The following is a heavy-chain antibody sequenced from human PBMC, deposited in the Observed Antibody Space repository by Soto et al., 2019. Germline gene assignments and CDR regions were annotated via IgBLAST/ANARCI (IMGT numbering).Heavy chain of an antibody. V-gene: IGHV1-3*01. CDR1: RDAYARYA. J-gene: IGHJ6*02. D-gene: IGHD4-4*01. CDR3: SRDLYSKLYYYYYGMDV. Sequence: SVEACSQACRDAYARYARRWARHSPRQRLEGMGWINAGNGNTKYSQKFQGRVTITRDTSASTAYMELSSLRSEDTAVYYCSRDLYSKLYYYYYGMDVWGQGTTVTVSS. CDR2: INAGNGNT.